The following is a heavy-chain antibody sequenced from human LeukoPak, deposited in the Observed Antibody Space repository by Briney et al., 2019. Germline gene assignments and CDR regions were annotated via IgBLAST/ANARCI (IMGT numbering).Heavy chain of an antibody. CDR3: ARDPSGYSANFDY. V-gene: IGHV3-30-3*01. Sequence: GGSLRLSCAASGFTFSSYAMHWVRQAPGKGLEWVAVISYDGSNRYYADSVKGRFTISRDNSKNTLYLQMNSLRAEDTAVYYCARDPSGYSANFDYWGQGTLVTVSS. CDR2: ISYDGSNR. D-gene: IGHD3-9*01. J-gene: IGHJ4*02. CDR1: GFTFSSYA.